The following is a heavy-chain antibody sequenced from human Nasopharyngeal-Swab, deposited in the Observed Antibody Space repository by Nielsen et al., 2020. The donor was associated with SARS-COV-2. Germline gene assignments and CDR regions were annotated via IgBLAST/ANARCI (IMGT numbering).Heavy chain of an antibody. Sequence: GESLKISCAASGFTFSSYWMHWVRQAPGKGLVWVSRIPTDDNPTTYADSVKGRFTISRDDARNTLYLQMNSLRAEDTALYYCTRDLNHKIDYWGQGTLVTVSS. CDR1: GFTFSSYW. CDR3: TRDLNHKIDY. V-gene: IGHV3-74*01. CDR2: IPTDDNPT. J-gene: IGHJ4*02. D-gene: IGHD1-14*01.